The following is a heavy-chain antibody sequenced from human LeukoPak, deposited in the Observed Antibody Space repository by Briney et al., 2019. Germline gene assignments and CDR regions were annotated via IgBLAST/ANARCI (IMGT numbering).Heavy chain of an antibody. J-gene: IGHJ4*02. V-gene: IGHV3-23*01. Sequence: GGSLRLSCAASGFTFSSYAMSWVRQAPGKGLEWVSAISGSGGSTYYADSVKGRFTISRDNSKNTLYLQMNSLRAEDAVVYYCARGNSRYYFDYWGQGTLVTVSS. CDR1: GFTFSSYA. CDR2: ISGSGGST. D-gene: IGHD2/OR15-2a*01. CDR3: ARGNSRYYFDY.